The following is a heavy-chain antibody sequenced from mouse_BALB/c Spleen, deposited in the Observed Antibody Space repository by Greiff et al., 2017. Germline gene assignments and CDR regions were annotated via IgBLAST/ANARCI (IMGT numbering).Heavy chain of an antibody. CDR1: GFTFSSYG. J-gene: IGHJ3*01. CDR3: ARDFFITTARGFAY. V-gene: IGHV5-6-3*01. D-gene: IGHD1-2*01. Sequence: EVQLVESGGGLVQPGGSLKLSCAASGFTFSSYGMSWVRQTPDKRLELVATINSNGGSTYYPDSVKGRFTISRDNAKNTLYLQMSSLKSEDTAMYYCARDFFITTARGFAYWGQGTLVTVSA. CDR2: INSNGGST.